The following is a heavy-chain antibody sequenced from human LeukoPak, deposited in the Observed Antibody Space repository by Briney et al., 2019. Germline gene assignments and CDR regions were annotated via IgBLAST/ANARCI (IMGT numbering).Heavy chain of an antibody. J-gene: IGHJ6*02. Sequence: RPGESLKISCKGSGYSFTSYWIGWVRQMPGKGLEWMGIIYPGDSDTRYSPPFQGQVTISADKSISTAYLQWSSLKASDTAMYYCARHDSSSWSYYYYYGMDVWGQGTLVTVSS. CDR3: ARHDSSSWSYYYYYGMDV. CDR1: GYSFTSYW. V-gene: IGHV5-51*01. CDR2: IYPGDSDT. D-gene: IGHD6-13*01.